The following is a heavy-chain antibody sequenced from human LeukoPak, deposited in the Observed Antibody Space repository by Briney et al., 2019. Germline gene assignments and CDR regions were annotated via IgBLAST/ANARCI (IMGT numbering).Heavy chain of an antibody. Sequence: ASVKVSCKASEYSFTSYDINWVRQATGQGLEWMGWMNPNSGNTGYARKFQGRLTLTTNTSVSTAYMELSSLMSDDTAVYYCARGVHYASGSYFLDNSGQGTQITVS. CDR3: ARGVHYASGSYFLDN. CDR1: EYSFTSYD. D-gene: IGHD3-10*01. J-gene: IGHJ4*02. V-gene: IGHV1-8*01. CDR2: MNPNSGNT.